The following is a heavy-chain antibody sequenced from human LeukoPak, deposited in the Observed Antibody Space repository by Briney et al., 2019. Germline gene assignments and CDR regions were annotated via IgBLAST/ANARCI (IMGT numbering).Heavy chain of an antibody. CDR1: GYSFTSYW. CDR3: ARQYYDSSGYFNTYYFDY. Sequence: GESLKISCKGSGYSFTSYWIGWVRQMPGKGLEWMGIIYPGDSDTRYSPSFQGQVTIPADKSISTAYLQWSSLKASDTAMYYCARQYYDSSGYFNTYYFDYWGQGTLVTVSS. J-gene: IGHJ4*02. V-gene: IGHV5-51*01. CDR2: IYPGDSDT. D-gene: IGHD3-22*01.